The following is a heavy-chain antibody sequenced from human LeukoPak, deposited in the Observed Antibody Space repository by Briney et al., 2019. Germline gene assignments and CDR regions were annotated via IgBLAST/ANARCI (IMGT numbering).Heavy chain of an antibody. CDR1: GYTFTSYG. J-gene: IGHJ4*02. CDR3: ARYPLSYSGNWHYYFDC. CDR2: ISAYNGNT. Sequence: ASVKVSCKASGYTFTSYGISWGRQAPGQGLEWMGWISAYNGNTNYAQNLQDRVFMNTDTSTSTAYMELRSLRSDDTAVYYCARYPLSYSGNWHYYFDCWRQGTLVSVSS. V-gene: IGHV1-18*04. D-gene: IGHD6-13*01.